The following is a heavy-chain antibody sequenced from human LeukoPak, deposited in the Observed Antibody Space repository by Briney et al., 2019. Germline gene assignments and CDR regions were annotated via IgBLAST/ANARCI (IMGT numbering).Heavy chain of an antibody. CDR2: MIPIFGIA. D-gene: IGHD5-24*01. CDR3: ARDGGDGYNLPGTVPTDY. Sequence: SVKLSCKSSGATFTSYANNWIRHAPGQGLGWMGRMIPIFGIATYAQKSQGRVTITSDESTSTAYMEPSSLRSEDTAVYYCARDGGDGYNLPGTVPTDYWAQGTLVTVS. V-gene: IGHV1-69*13. J-gene: IGHJ4*02. CDR1: GATFTSYA.